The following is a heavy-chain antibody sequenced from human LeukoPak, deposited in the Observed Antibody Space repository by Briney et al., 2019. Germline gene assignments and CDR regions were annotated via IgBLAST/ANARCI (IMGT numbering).Heavy chain of an antibody. CDR2: ISPSADIT. CDR1: GFTFSSYA. D-gene: IGHD5-24*01. Sequence: PGGSLRLSCAASGFTFSSYAMSWVRQAPGKGLEWISGISPSADITYYADSVKGRFTISRDNSENTAYLHMSSLRAGDTAVYFCAKDDAWLQFNDWGQGSLVTVSS. J-gene: IGHJ4*02. CDR3: AKDDAWLQFND. V-gene: IGHV3-23*01.